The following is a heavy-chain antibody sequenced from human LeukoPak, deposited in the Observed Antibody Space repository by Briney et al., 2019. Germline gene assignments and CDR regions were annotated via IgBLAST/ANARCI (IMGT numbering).Heavy chain of an antibody. CDR1: GYTFTDFY. D-gene: IGHD3-3*01. J-gene: IGHJ4*02. Sequence: GASVKVSCKASGYTFTDFYMHWVRQAPGQGLEWMGWIKPNSGGITYARKYQGRATMTRDTSISTAYMELSRLRSDDTAVYYCARAATKTIFGVVITPDLFDYWGQGTLVTVSS. V-gene: IGHV1-2*02. CDR2: IKPNSGGI. CDR3: ARAATKTIFGVVITPDLFDY.